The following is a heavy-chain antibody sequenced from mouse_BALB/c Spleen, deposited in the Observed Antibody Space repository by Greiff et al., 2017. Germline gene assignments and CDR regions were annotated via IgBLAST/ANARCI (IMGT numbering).Heavy chain of an antibody. CDR2: INPSNGRT. V-gene: IGHV1S81*02. CDR1: GYTFTSYW. J-gene: IGHJ4*01. Sequence: VQLQQPGAELVKPGASVKLSCKASGYTFTSYWMHWVKQRPGQGLEWIGEINPSNGRTNYNEKFKSKATLTADKSSSTAYMQLSSLTSENSAVYFCARGDRYAMDYWGQGTSVTVSS. CDR3: ARGDRYAMDY. D-gene: IGHD2-14*01.